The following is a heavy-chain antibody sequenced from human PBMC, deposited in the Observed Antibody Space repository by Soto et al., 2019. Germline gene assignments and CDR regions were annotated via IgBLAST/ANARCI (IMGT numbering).Heavy chain of an antibody. CDR3: ARDSGPARPGLGYYYYCMDV. V-gene: IGHV4-31*03. D-gene: IGHD6-6*01. J-gene: IGHJ6*02. CDR2: IYYSGST. CDR1: GGSISSGGYY. Sequence: QVQLQESGPGLVKPSQTLSLTCTVSGGSISSGGYYWSWIRQHPGKGLEWLGSIYYSGSTYYNPYLKSRVTTSVETSNNHFSLKLSSVTAADTAVYYCARDSGPARPGLGYYYYCMDVWGQGTTVTVSS.